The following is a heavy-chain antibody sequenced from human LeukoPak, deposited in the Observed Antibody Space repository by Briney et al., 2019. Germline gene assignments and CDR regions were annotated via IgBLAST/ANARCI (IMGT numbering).Heavy chain of an antibody. Sequence: PSQTLSLTCTVSGGSISSGGYYWSWIRQHPGKGLEWIGYIYYNGSTYYNPSLKSRVTISVDTSKNQFSLKLSSVTAADTAVYYCARSFSEAVSDYWGQGTLVTVSS. J-gene: IGHJ4*02. CDR1: GGSISSGGYY. CDR3: ARSFSEAVSDY. V-gene: IGHV4-31*03. CDR2: IYYNGST.